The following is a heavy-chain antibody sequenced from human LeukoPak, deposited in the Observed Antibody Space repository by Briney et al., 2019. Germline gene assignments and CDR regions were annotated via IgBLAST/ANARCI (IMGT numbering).Heavy chain of an antibody. J-gene: IGHJ4*02. V-gene: IGHV4-30-4*01. CDR1: VDSIRSGDYY. CDR3: GRHIVATTFFDY. CDR2: IYYSGST. Sequence: SQTLPLTCTVSVDSIRSGDYYWSWIRQPPGKGLEWIGYIYYSGSTYYNPSLKSRVTISVDTSKNQFSLKLSSVTAADTAVYYCGRHIVATTFFDYWGQGTLVTVSS. D-gene: IGHD5-12*01.